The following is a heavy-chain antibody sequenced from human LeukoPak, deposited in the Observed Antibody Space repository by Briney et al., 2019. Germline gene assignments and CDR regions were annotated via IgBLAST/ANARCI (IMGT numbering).Heavy chain of an antibody. Sequence: KPSETLSLTCTVSDGSISSYYWSWIRQPPGKGLEWIGYIYYSGSTNYNPSLKSRVTISVDTSKNQFSLKLSSVTAADTAVYYCARQRGKWELADAFDIWGQGTMVTVSS. CDR2: IYYSGST. J-gene: IGHJ3*02. CDR3: ARQRGKWELADAFDI. D-gene: IGHD1-26*01. V-gene: IGHV4-59*08. CDR1: DGSISSYY.